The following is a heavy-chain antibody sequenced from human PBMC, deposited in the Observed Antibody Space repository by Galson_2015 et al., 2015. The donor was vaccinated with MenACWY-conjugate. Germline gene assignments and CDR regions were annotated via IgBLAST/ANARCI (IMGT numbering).Heavy chain of an antibody. Sequence: SLRLSCAASGFTFSSYAMSWVRQAPGKGLEWVSAITGSGGGTYYADSVKGRFTISRDNSKNTLYLQMSSLRAEDTAVYYCAKNRYFDWLLNARAGNWFDPWGQGTLVTVSS. CDR2: ITGSGGGT. CDR1: GFTFSSYA. J-gene: IGHJ5*02. V-gene: IGHV3-23*01. D-gene: IGHD3-9*01. CDR3: AKNRYFDWLLNARAGNWFDP.